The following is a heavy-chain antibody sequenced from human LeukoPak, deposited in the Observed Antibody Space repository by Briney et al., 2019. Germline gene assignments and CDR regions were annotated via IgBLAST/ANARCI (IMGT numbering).Heavy chain of an antibody. Sequence: SETLSLTCTVSGASINSTNYYWAWHRLPPGLGLEWIVTVSYSGNTYYNPSLKSRVTISADTSKKQISLNLISVTAADAAVYYCARHAGTYYDFWSGYFNYFDHWGQGTLVTVSS. V-gene: IGHV4-39*01. J-gene: IGHJ4*02. CDR3: ARHAGTYYDFWSGYFNYFDH. D-gene: IGHD3-3*01. CDR2: VSYSGNT. CDR1: GASINSTNYY.